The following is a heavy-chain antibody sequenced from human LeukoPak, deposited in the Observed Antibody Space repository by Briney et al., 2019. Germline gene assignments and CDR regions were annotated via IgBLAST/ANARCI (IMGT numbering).Heavy chain of an antibody. J-gene: IGHJ5*02. Sequence: PSETLSLTCSVSGGSIKNYYWSWLRQPPRKGLEWLGNIYFGGTTDYNSSLKSRLTISVATFKNPLSLNLQSVTAADTATYYRARHRSDTGGKKGVNWFDPWGQGTLVTVSS. V-gene: IGHV4-59*01. D-gene: IGHD4-23*01. CDR1: GGSIKNYY. CDR2: IYFGGTT. CDR3: ARHRSDTGGKKGVNWFDP.